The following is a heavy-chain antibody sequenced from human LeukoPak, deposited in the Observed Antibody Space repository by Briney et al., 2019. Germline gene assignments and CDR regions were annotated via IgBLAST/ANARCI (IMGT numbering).Heavy chain of an antibody. CDR3: AKAELGVDTFFDY. V-gene: IGHV3-23*01. D-gene: IGHD3-3*01. CDR2: LSGSGAGT. J-gene: IGHJ4*02. CDR1: GFTFSDYA. Sequence: GGSLRLSCAASGFTFSDYALGWVRQAPGRGLEWVATLSGSGAGTYYSDSVQGRFTISRDNSKRTLFLQMNSLRAEDTAFYYGAKAELGVDTFFDYWGQGTLVTVSS.